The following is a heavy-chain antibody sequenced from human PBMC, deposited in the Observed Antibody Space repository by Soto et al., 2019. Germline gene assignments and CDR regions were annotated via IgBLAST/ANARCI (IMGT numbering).Heavy chain of an antibody. J-gene: IGHJ5*02. V-gene: IGHV3-11*01. CDR1: GFTFSDFY. D-gene: IGHD5-12*01. CDR3: ARERAPDIRFDT. Sequence: QVHLVESGGGLVKPGGSLRLSCAASGFTFSDFYMSWVRQIPGKGLEWISYISGRSDVIHYVDSVKGRFTVSRDNGRNSVVLQMASLRADDSGIYFCARERAPDIRFDTWGQGSLVTVSS. CDR2: ISGRSDVI.